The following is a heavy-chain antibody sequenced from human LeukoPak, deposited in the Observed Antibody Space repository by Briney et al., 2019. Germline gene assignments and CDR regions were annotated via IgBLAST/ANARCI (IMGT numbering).Heavy chain of an antibody. D-gene: IGHD5-12*01. Sequence: PSETLSLTCAVYGGSFIGYYWSWIRQPPGKGLEWIGEINHSGTTNYIPSLKSRVTILVDTSKNQFSLKLSSVTAADTAVYYCARGPTFRGSGYDLGWFDPWGQGTLVTVSS. CDR2: INHSGTT. J-gene: IGHJ5*02. CDR3: ARGPTFRGSGYDLGWFDP. V-gene: IGHV4-34*01. CDR1: GGSFIGYY.